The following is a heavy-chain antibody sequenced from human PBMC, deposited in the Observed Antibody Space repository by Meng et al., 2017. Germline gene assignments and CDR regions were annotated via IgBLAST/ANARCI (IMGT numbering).Heavy chain of an antibody. V-gene: IGHV4-38-2*02. D-gene: IGHD4-17*01. Sequence: SETLSLTCTVSGYSISSGYYWGWIRQPPGKGLEWIGSIYHSGSTYYNPSLRSRVTISVDTSKNQFSLKLSSVTAADTAVYYCAREGGDSSYFDYWGQGTLVTFSS. J-gene: IGHJ4*02. CDR1: GYSISSGYY. CDR2: IYHSGST. CDR3: AREGGDSSYFDY.